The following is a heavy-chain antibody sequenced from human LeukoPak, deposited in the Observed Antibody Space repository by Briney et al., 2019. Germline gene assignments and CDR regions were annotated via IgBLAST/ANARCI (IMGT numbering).Heavy chain of an antibody. CDR1: CGSFSGHY. CDR3: ARERSSNLFV. CDR2: INHSGST. V-gene: IGHV4-34*01. J-gene: IGHJ4*02. D-gene: IGHD2-2*01. Sequence: SETLSLTCAVYCGSFSGHYWSWIRQPPGKGLEWIGEINHSGSTNYNPSLKSRVTISVDTSKNQFSLKLSSVTAADTAVYYCARERSSNLFVWGQGTLVTVSS.